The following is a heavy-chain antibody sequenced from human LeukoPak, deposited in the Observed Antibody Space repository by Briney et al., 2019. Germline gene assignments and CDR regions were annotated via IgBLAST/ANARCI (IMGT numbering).Heavy chain of an antibody. D-gene: IGHD3-16*01. Sequence: SETLSLTCAVYDGSFNGYYLTWIRQPPGKGLEWIGEINHSGSINYSPSLKSRVILSVDTSKDHFSLKLSSVTAADTAVYYCARRGIAFGGVRRWFDPWGQGALVTVSS. J-gene: IGHJ5*02. V-gene: IGHV4-34*01. CDR3: ARRGIAFGGVRRWFDP. CDR2: INHSGSI. CDR1: DGSFNGYY.